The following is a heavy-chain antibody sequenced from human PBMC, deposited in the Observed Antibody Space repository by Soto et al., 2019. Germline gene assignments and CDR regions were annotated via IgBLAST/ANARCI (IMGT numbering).Heavy chain of an antibody. D-gene: IGHD3-10*01. CDR1: GFTFSSYG. V-gene: IGHV3-30*03. Sequence: PGGSLRLSCAASGFTFSSYGMHWVRQAPDKGPEWVAVISYDGSNKYYADSVKGRFTISRDNSRNTLYLQMNSLRAEDTAVYYCARRLVRGVISRKYYYYGMDVWGQGTTVTVSS. J-gene: IGHJ6*02. CDR3: ARRLVRGVISRKYYYYGMDV. CDR2: ISYDGSNK.